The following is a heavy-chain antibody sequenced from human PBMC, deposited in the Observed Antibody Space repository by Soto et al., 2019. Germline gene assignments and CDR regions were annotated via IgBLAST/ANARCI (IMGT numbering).Heavy chain of an antibody. D-gene: IGHD2-21*02. V-gene: IGHV3-23*01. Sequence: EVQLLESGGGLVQPGGSLRLSCAASGFTFSNYARSWVRQAPGKGLEWGSTVSGGGDGTYYADSVKGRFTISKDNPRKKVYLQMTRLRAEDTDVYNCGKNWPGSRATYCNYGDCHYAFDLGGQGTIVTVSS. CDR2: VSGGGDGT. J-gene: IGHJ3*01. CDR3: GKNWPGSRATYCNYGDCHYAFDL. CDR1: GFTFSNYA.